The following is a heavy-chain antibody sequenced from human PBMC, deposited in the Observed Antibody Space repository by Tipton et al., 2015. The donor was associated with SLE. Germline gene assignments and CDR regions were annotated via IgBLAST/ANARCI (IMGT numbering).Heavy chain of an antibody. CDR3: ARHPPRGGSGYALDN. D-gene: IGHD5-12*01. CDR1: GGSFSGYY. J-gene: IGHJ4*02. Sequence: TLSLTCAVYGGSFSGYYWSWIRQPPGKGLEWIGYIYYSGSTYYNPSLKSRVTISVDTSKNQFSLKLSSVTAADTAVYYCARHPPRGGSGYALDNWGQGTLVTVSS. CDR2: IYYSGST. V-gene: IGHV4-59*01.